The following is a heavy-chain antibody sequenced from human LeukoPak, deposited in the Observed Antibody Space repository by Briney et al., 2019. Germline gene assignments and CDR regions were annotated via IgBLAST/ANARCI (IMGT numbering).Heavy chain of an antibody. V-gene: IGHV3-23*01. Sequence: TGGSLRRSCAGSGFTLSSYAMSWVRQAPGKGLEWVSAISDSGNTYHSDSVKGRFTICRDSSKNTLFLQMNRLRPEDAAVYYCAKAPVTTCRGAYCYPFDYWGQGTLVTVSS. CDR3: AKAPVTTCRGAYCYPFDY. J-gene: IGHJ4*02. CDR1: GFTLSSYA. D-gene: IGHD2-21*01. CDR2: ISDSGNT.